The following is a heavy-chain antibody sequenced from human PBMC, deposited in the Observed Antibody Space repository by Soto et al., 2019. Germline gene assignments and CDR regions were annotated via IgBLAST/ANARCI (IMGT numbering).Heavy chain of an antibody. D-gene: IGHD6-19*01. CDR1: GFTFSSYA. J-gene: IGHJ4*02. CDR3: AKDMYSSGWYVYYFDY. Sequence: GGSLRLSCAASGFTFSSYAMSWVRQAPGKGLEWVSAISGSGGSTYYADSVKGRFTISRDNSKNTLYLQMNSLRAEDTAVYYCAKDMYSSGWYVYYFDYWGQGTLVTVSS. V-gene: IGHV3-23*01. CDR2: ISGSGGST.